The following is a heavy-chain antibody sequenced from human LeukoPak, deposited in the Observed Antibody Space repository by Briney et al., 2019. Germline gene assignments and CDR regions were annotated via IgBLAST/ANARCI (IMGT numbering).Heavy chain of an antibody. D-gene: IGHD6-19*01. CDR2: IYYSGST. CDR1: GGSISSSSYY. V-gene: IGHV4-61*01. J-gene: IGHJ6*03. CDR3: ARDRGIAVAGRGYYYMDV. Sequence: SETLSLTCTVSGGSISSSSYYWGWIRQPPGKGLEWIGYIYYSGSTNYNPSLKSRVTISVDTSKNQFSLKLSSVTAADTAVYYCARDRGIAVAGRGYYYMDVWGKGTTVTVFS.